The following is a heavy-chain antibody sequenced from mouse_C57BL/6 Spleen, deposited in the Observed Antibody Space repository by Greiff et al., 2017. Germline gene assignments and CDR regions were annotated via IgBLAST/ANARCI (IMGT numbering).Heavy chain of an antibody. CDR1: GYTFTDYE. J-gene: IGHJ2*01. CDR2: IDPETGGT. Sequence: QVQLQQSGAELVRPGASVTLSCKASGYTFTDYEMHWVKQTPVHGLDWIGAIDPETGGTDYNQQFKGKAILTADKSSSTAYMELRSLTSEASAVYYCILITTLVAPGYWGQGTTLTVAS. D-gene: IGHD1-1*01. V-gene: IGHV1-15*01. CDR3: ILITTLVAPGY.